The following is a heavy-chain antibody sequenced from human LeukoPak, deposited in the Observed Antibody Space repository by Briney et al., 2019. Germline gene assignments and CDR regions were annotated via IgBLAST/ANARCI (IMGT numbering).Heavy chain of an antibody. D-gene: IGHD3-22*01. Sequence: GGSLRLSCAASGFTFDDYDMHWVRQAPGKGLEGVSGISWNSGSIGYTDSVKGRFTISRDNAKNSLYLQMNSLRAEDTALYYCAKDRADYYDSSGELDYWGQGTLVTVSS. CDR3: AKDRADYYDSSGELDY. CDR2: ISWNSGSI. CDR1: GFTFDDYD. V-gene: IGHV3-9*01. J-gene: IGHJ4*02.